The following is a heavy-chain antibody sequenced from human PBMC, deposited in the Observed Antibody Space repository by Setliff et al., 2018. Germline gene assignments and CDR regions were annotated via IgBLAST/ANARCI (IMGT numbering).Heavy chain of an antibody. D-gene: IGHD6-19*01. J-gene: IGHJ4*02. CDR2: ISGSGGST. CDR3: AKDRLHTRYSSGWLLDY. CDR1: GFTFSSYA. Sequence: PGGSLRLSCAASGFTFSSYAMSWVRQAPGKGLEWVSAISGSGGSTYYADSVKGRFTISRDNSKNTLYLQMNSLRAEDTAVYYCAKDRLHTRYSSGWLLDYWGQGTLVTVSS. V-gene: IGHV3-23*01.